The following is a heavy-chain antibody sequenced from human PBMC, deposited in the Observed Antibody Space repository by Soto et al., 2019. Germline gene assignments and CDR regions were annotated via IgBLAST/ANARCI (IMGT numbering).Heavy chain of an antibody. V-gene: IGHV4-59*01. CDR3: ARGVGSSPPRY. J-gene: IGHJ4*02. D-gene: IGHD1-26*01. Sequence: SETLSLTCTISGGSISVYYWSWIRQPPGQALEWIGYIYDSGSPYYNPSLRSRVIISADTSKNQISLKLTSATAADTAVYYCARGVGSSPPRYWGRGTLVTVSS. CDR2: IYDSGSP. CDR1: GGSISVYY.